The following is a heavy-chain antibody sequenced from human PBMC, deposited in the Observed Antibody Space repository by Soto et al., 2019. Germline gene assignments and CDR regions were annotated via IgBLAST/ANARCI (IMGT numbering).Heavy chain of an antibody. Sequence: GGSLRLSCATSGFTFSSYGMHWVRQAPGKELEWVAVISYDGSNKYYADSVKGRFTISRDNSKNTLYLQMNSLRAEDTAVYYCAKDIPNCSSTSCDVGGHYYYYGMDVWGQGTTVTVSS. D-gene: IGHD2-2*01. CDR3: AKDIPNCSSTSCDVGGHYYYYGMDV. CDR2: ISYDGSNK. V-gene: IGHV3-30*18. CDR1: GFTFSSYG. J-gene: IGHJ6*02.